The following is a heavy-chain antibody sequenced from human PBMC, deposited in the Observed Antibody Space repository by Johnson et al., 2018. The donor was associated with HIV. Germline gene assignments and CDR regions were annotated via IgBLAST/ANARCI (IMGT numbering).Heavy chain of an antibody. V-gene: IGHV3-15*01. CDR3: ARDGPWLQSQRDAFDI. CDR2: IKNKADGGTT. CDR1: GFTFSNAW. D-gene: IGHD5-24*01. Sequence: EVQLLESGGGLVQPGGSLRLSCEASGFTFSNAWMSWVRQAPGKGLEWVGRIKNKADGGTTDYAAPVKGRFTISRDNAKNSLYLQMNGLRAEDTAVYYCARDGPWLQSQRDAFDIWGQGTMVTVSS. J-gene: IGHJ3*02.